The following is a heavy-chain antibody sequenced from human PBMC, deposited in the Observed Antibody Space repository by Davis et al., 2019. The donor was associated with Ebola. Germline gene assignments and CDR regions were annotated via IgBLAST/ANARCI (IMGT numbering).Heavy chain of an antibody. V-gene: IGHV4-39*01. J-gene: IGHJ3*01. D-gene: IGHD3-10*01. CDR1: GGSITSSSFF. CDR2: MFYTGST. CDR3: ASRPITLVRDGAFDV. Sequence: MPSETLSLTCTVSGGSITSSSFFWGWIRQPPGKGLEWVGTMFYTGSTYYNPSLNSRVTISVDTSRNQFSLKLTSLTAADTAVYYCASRPITLVRDGAFDVWGQGTMVSVSS.